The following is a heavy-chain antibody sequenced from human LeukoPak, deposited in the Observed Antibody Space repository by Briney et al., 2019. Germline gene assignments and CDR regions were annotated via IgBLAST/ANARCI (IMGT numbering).Heavy chain of an antibody. CDR1: GFTFSSYG. V-gene: IGHV3-64*01. Sequence: PGGSLRLSCAASGFTFSSYGMNWVRQAPGKGLEYVSAISSNGGSTYYANSVKGRFTISRDNAKNSLYLQMNSLRPEDTAVYYCASPTYYYDSSGYSAAFYIWGQGTMVTVS. D-gene: IGHD3-22*01. CDR2: ISSNGGST. J-gene: IGHJ3*02. CDR3: ASPTYYYDSSGYSAAFYI.